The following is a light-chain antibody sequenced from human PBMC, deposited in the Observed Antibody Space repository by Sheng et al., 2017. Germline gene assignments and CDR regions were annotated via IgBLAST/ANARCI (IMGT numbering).Light chain of an antibody. Sequence: QSVLTQPPSVSAAPGQRVTISCSGSSSNIGKNFVSWYQQLPGTAPKLLIYSNNQRPSGVPDRFSGSKSGTSASLAISGLQSEDEADYYCAAWDDSLSGSFVFGTGTKVTVL. V-gene: IGLV1-47*02. J-gene: IGLJ1*01. CDR3: AAWDDSLSGSFV. CDR2: SNN. CDR1: SSNIGKNF.